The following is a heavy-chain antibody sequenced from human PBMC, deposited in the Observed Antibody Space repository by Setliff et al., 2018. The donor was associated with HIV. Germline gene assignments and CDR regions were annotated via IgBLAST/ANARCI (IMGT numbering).Heavy chain of an antibody. CDR2: IHYSGST. V-gene: IGHV4-38-2*02. CDR1: GYSMSGGYN. CDR3: ARHLRINPVDI. J-gene: IGHJ3*02. D-gene: IGHD1-20*01. Sequence: SETLSLTCTVSGYSMSGGYNWGWIRQSPEKGLEWIGSIHYSGSTYYNPSLKSRVTISVDTSKNQISLKVNFVTAADTAVYYCARHLRINPVDIWGQGTMVTVSS.